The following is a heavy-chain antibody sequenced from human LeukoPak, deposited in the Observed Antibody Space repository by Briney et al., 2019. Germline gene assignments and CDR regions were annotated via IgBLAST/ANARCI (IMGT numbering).Heavy chain of an antibody. CDR2: IHYSGST. J-gene: IGHJ6*02. D-gene: IGHD2-15*01. Sequence: SETLSLTCTVSGGSISSSSYYWGWIRQPPGKGLEWIGSIHYSGSTYYNPSLKSRVTISVDTSKNQFSLKLSSVTAADTAVYYCAITSGGSQYYYGMDVWGQGTTVTVSS. V-gene: IGHV4-39*01. CDR3: AITSGGSQYYYGMDV. CDR1: GGSISSSSYY.